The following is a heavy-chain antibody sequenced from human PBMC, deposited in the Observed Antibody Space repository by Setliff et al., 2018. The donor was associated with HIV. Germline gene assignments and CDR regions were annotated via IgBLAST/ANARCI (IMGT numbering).Heavy chain of an antibody. CDR2: IYPGDSDT. V-gene: IGHV5-51*01. D-gene: IGHD3-10*01. CDR3: ARLPYYVSGGVFDH. Sequence: GESLKISCKGSGSSFTSHWIGRVRQMPGKGLEWMGVIYPGDSDTRYNPSFEGQVTVSADKTITTAYLQLTSLKASDTAMYFCARLPYYVSGGVFDHWGKGTLVTVSS. CDR1: GSSFTSHW. J-gene: IGHJ4*02.